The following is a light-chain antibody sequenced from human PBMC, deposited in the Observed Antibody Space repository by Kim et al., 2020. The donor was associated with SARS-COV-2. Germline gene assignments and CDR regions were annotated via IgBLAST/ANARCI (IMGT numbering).Light chain of an antibody. CDR3: QQYNSFHYT. V-gene: IGKV1-5*03. J-gene: IGKJ2*01. CDR1: QSISNW. CDR2: KAS. Sequence: SASVGDRFTITCRASQSISNWLAWYQQKPGKAPKLLIHKASILQNGVPSRFSGSGSGTEFTLTISSLQPDDFATYYCQQYNSFHYTFGPGTKLEI.